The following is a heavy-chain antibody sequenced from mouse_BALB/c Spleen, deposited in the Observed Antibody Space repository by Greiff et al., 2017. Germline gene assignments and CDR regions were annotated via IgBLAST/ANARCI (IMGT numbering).Heavy chain of an antibody. CDR1: GFTFSSYG. CDR2: ISSGGSYT. CDR3: ARPVVADPYAMDY. J-gene: IGHJ4*01. V-gene: IGHV5-6*02. Sequence: DVKLVESGGDLVKPGGSLKLSCAASGFTFSSYGMSWVRQTPDKRLEWVATISSGGSYTYYPDSVKGRFTISRDNAKNTLYLQMSSLKSEDTAMYYCARPVVADPYAMDYWGQGTSVTVSS. D-gene: IGHD1-1*01.